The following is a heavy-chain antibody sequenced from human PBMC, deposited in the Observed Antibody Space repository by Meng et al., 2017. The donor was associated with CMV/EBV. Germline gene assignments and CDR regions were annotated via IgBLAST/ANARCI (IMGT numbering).Heavy chain of an antibody. CDR1: GYTFTSYG. Sequence: ASMKVSCKASGYTFTSYGISWVRQAPGQGLEWMGWISAYNGNTNYAQKLQGRVTMTTDTSTSTAYMELRSLRSDDTAVYYCAREAAEADAFDIWGQGTMVTVSS. D-gene: IGHD6-13*01. V-gene: IGHV1-18*01. CDR2: ISAYNGNT. J-gene: IGHJ3*02. CDR3: AREAAEADAFDI.